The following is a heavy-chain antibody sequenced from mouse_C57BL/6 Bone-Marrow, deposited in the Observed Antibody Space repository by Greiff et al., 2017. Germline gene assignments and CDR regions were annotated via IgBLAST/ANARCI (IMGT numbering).Heavy chain of an antibody. CDR1: GYSITSGYY. V-gene: IGHV3-6*01. Sequence: DVKLQESGPGLVKPSQSLSLTFPFTGYSITSGYYWNWIRQFPGNKLEWMGYICYGGSNNYNPSLKNRISITRDTSTNQFFLKLNSVTTGDTATYYCARDAGGFAYWGQGTLVTVSA. CDR3: ARDAGGFAY. J-gene: IGHJ3*01. CDR2: ICYGGSN.